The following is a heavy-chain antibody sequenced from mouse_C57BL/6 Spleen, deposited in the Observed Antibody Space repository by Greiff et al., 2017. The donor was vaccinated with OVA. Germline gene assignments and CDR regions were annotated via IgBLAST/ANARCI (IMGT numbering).Heavy chain of an antibody. V-gene: IGHV1-64*01. CDR1: GYTFTSYW. J-gene: IGHJ3*01. CDR2: IHPNSGST. Sequence: QVHVKQPGAELVKPGASVKLSCKASGYTFTSYWMHWVKQRPGQGLEWIGMIHPNSGSTNYNEKFKSKATLTVDKSSSTAYMQLSSLTSEDSAVYYCARSPDGYYTPWFAYWGQGTLVTVSA. CDR3: ARSPDGYYTPWFAY. D-gene: IGHD2-3*01.